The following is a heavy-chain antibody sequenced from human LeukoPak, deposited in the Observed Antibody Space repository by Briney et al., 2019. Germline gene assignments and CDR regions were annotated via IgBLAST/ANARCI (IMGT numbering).Heavy chain of an antibody. Sequence: SETLSLTCAVYGGSFRGYYWCWIRQPPGQVLEWIGEINHSGSTNYNPSLKSRVTISVDTSKNQFSLKLSSVTAADTAVYYCARVIYYDSSGLEPWGQGTLVTVSS. J-gene: IGHJ4*02. CDR2: INHSGST. V-gene: IGHV4-34*01. CDR1: GGSFRGYY. CDR3: ARVIYYDSSGLEP. D-gene: IGHD3-22*01.